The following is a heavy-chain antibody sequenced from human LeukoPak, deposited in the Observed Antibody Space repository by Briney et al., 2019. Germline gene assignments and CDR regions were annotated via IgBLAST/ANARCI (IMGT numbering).Heavy chain of an antibody. CDR3: ARDDYGDYRVASIDY. D-gene: IGHD4-17*01. Sequence: GRSLRLSCAASGFTFSSYAMHWVRQAPGKGLEWVAVISYDGSNKYYADSVKGRFTISRDNSKNTLYLQMNSLRAEDTAVYYCARDDYGDYRVASIDYWGQGTLVTVSS. V-gene: IGHV3-30-3*01. J-gene: IGHJ4*02. CDR1: GFTFSSYA. CDR2: ISYDGSNK.